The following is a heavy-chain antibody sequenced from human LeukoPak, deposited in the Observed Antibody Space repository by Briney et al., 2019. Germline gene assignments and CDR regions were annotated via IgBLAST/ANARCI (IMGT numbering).Heavy chain of an antibody. V-gene: IGHV1-46*01. D-gene: IGHD1-26*01. CDR1: GYTFTSYY. Sequence: ASVKVSCKASGYTFTSYYMHWVRHAPGQGLEWMGIINPSGGSTSYAQKFQGRVTMTRDTSTSTVYMELSSLRSEDTAVYYCAREYSLGATTDYWGQGTLATVSS. CDR3: AREYSLGATTDY. CDR2: INPSGGST. J-gene: IGHJ4*02.